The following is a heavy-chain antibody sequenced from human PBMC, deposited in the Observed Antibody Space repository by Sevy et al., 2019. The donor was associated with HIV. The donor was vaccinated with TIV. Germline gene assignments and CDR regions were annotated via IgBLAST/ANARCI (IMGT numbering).Heavy chain of an antibody. D-gene: IGHD6-13*01. CDR1: GYTFTDNA. CDR3: ARERAGAVKYFDF. J-gene: IGHJ4*02. CDR2: INIGNGNT. V-gene: IGHV1-3*04. Sequence: ASVKVSCKAFGYTFTDNALHWVRQAPGQRLEWMGWINIGNGNTKYSQKFHGRVTITRDTSATTAYMELSSLIPEDTATYYCARERAGAVKYFDFWGQGSLVTVYS.